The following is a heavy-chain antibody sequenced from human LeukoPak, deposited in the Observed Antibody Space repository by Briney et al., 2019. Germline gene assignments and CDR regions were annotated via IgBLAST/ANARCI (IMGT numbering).Heavy chain of an antibody. Sequence: SETLSLTCAVYGGSFSGYYWSWIRQPPGKGLEWIGEINHSGSTNYNPSLKSRVTISVDTSKHQFSLKLSAVTAADTAVYYCARGPDCSGGSCYSNYYYGMDVWGQGTTVTVSS. CDR1: GGSFSGYY. D-gene: IGHD2-15*01. J-gene: IGHJ6*02. CDR2: INHSGST. V-gene: IGHV4-34*01. CDR3: ARGPDCSGGSCYSNYYYGMDV.